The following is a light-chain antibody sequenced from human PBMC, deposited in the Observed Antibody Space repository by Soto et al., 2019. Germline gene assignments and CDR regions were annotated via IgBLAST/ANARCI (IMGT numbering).Light chain of an antibody. J-gene: IGLJ2*01. CDR1: KLGDKY. V-gene: IGLV3-1*01. Sequence: SYELTQPPSVSVSPGQTASITCSGDKLGDKYVCWYQQKPGQSPVLVIYQDNKRPSGIPERFSGSNSGNTATLTISGTQAMDEADYFCQAWDSSPVIFGGGSQVTAL. CDR3: QAWDSSPVI. CDR2: QDN.